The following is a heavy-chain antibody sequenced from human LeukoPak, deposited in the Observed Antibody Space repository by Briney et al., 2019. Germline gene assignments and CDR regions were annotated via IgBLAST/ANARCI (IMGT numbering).Heavy chain of an antibody. D-gene: IGHD1-1*01. V-gene: IGHV4-59*01. Sequence: PSETLSLTCSVSDDSITMYYWTWIRQPPGKGLEWIGYVDHTGSTNFNPPLNGRVSISRDTTNNLFSLRLRSVTAADTAVYFCARGRVSSSTWYSTYYYYFYMDVWGKGTTVTVSS. CDR2: VDHTGST. J-gene: IGHJ6*03. CDR3: ARGRVSSSTWYSTYYYYFYMDV. CDR1: DDSITMYY.